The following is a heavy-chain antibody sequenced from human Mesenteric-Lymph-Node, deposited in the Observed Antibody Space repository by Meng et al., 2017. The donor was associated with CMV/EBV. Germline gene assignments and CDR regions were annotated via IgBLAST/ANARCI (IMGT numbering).Heavy chain of an antibody. J-gene: IGHJ4*02. Sequence: YAMSWVRQAPGKWLAWVSAISGSVGSTYSSDSVKGRFTISRDNSKNTLYLQMNSLRAEDTAVYYCAKSTPTPGIAAAGRAPLVVDYWGQGTLVTVSS. CDR2: ISGSVGST. CDR1: YA. D-gene: IGHD6-13*01. V-gene: IGHV3-23*01. CDR3: AKSTPTPGIAAAGRAPLVVDY.